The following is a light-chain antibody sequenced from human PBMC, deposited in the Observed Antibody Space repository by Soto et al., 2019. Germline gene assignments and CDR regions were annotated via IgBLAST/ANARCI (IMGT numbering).Light chain of an antibody. CDR1: QAVNTR. CDR2: LAS. Sequence: EIVLTQAPDTLSSFPGDRVTLSCRASQAVNTRLAWYQHKPGQAPRIIIYLASNRAAGVPARFSGSGYGTDFNLTIRDVETEDFAVYYCHQRQSWPRTFGQGTKVDIK. V-gene: IGKV3-11*01. J-gene: IGKJ1*01. CDR3: HQRQSWPRT.